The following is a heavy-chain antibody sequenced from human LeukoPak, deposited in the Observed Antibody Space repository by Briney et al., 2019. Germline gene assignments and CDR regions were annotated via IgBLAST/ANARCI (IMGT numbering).Heavy chain of an antibody. Sequence: PGGSLRLSCAASGFTFSSYGMHWVRQAPGKGLEWVAVIWYDGSNKYYADSVKGRFTISRDNSKNTLYLQMNSLRAEDTAVYYCAKGTSRGSYNAFDIWGQGTMVTVSS. CDR1: GFTFSSYG. CDR2: IWYDGSNK. J-gene: IGHJ3*02. D-gene: IGHD1-26*01. V-gene: IGHV3-33*06. CDR3: AKGTSRGSYNAFDI.